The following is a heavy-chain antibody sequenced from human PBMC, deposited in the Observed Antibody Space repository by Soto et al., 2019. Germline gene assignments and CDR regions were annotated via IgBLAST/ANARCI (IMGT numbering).Heavy chain of an antibody. CDR1: GGTFSSYA. D-gene: IGHD6-19*01. Sequence: ASVNVSCKASGGTFSSYAISWVRQAPGQGLEWMGGIIPIFGTANYAQKFQGRVTITADEPTSTAYMELSSLRSEDTAVYYCARDGSGLWLVRRSNYGMDVWGQGTTVTVSS. J-gene: IGHJ6*02. V-gene: IGHV1-69*13. CDR3: ARDGSGLWLVRRSNYGMDV. CDR2: IIPIFGTA.